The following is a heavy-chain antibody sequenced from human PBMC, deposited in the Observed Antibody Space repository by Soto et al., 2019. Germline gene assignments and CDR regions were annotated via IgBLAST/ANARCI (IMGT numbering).Heavy chain of an antibody. CDR3: AYSSTPFDY. D-gene: IGHD6-13*01. J-gene: IGHJ4*02. CDR2: ISGSGGST. Sequence: PGGSLRLSCAASGFTVSSNYMSWVRQAPGKGLEWVSAISGSGGSTYYADSVKGRFTISRDNSKNTLYLQMNSLRAEDTAVYYCAYSSTPFDYWGQGTLVTVSS. CDR1: GFTVSSNY. V-gene: IGHV3-23*01.